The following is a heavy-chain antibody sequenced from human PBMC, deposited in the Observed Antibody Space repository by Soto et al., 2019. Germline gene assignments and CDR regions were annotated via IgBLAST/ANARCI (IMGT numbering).Heavy chain of an antibody. V-gene: IGHV4-4*02. CDR2: IYHSGST. Sequence: QVQLQESGPGLVKPSGTLSLTCAVSGGSISSSNWWSWVRQPPGKGLAWIGEIYHSGSTTYNPSLKCRVTEKVDKSKTQLALKLRAVSAAYTSVYYCARVTVAGTRVDYGGQGTLVTVSS. CDR3: ARVTVAGTRVDY. D-gene: IGHD6-19*01. CDR1: GGSISSSNW. J-gene: IGHJ4*02.